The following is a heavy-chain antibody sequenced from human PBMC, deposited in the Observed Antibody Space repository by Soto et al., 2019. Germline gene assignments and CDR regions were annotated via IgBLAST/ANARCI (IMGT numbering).Heavy chain of an antibody. J-gene: IGHJ5*02. D-gene: IGHD4-17*01. CDR1: GGSMSKFY. CDR3: VRDGSKTLRDCFDP. Sequence: QVQVQESGPGLVKPSETLSLTCSVSGGSMSKFYWSWIRKTAGEGLEWMGRVYATGTSDYNPSLRSRIAMSVDISKKTFSLRLRSVTAADTGVYYCVRDGSKTLRDCFDPWGQGILVTVSS. CDR2: VYATGTS. V-gene: IGHV4-4*07.